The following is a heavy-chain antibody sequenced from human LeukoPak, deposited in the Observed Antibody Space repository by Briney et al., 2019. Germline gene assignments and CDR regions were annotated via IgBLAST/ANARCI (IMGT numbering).Heavy chain of an antibody. CDR3: ARITAAGSNDAFDY. D-gene: IGHD6-13*01. J-gene: IGHJ4*02. Sequence: ASVKVSCRASGYTFTGYHMHWVRQAPGQGLEWMGWINPNSGGTNYAQKFQGRVTMTRDTSISTAYMELSRLRSDDTAVYYCARITAAGSNDAFDYWGQGTLVTVSS. V-gene: IGHV1-2*02. CDR1: GYTFTGYH. CDR2: INPNSGGT.